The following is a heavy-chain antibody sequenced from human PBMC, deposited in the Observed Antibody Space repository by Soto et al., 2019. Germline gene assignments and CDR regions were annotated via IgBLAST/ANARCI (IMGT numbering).Heavy chain of an antibody. Sequence: PGGSLRLSCAASGFTFINYVMNWFRQAPGKGLEWVSAISSSGGSTYYADSVKGRFTISRDNSKSTVYLQMNSLRAEDTAVYYCAKGPLGGGNYDLDYWGQGNMVTVSS. CDR1: GFTFINYV. CDR2: ISSSGGST. J-gene: IGHJ4*02. D-gene: IGHD4-4*01. CDR3: AKGPLGGGNYDLDY. V-gene: IGHV3-23*01.